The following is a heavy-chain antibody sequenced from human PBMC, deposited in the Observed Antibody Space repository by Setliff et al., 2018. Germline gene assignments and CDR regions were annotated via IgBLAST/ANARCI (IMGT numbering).Heavy chain of an antibody. J-gene: IGHJ4*02. Sequence: GGSLRLSCVVSGFTFSRYWMSWVRQAPGKGLEWVANIKQVGSEKYYVDSVKGRFTISRDNAKNSLYLQMNSLRAEDTAVYYCAKAGEWVLLVHYFDCWGQGTLVTVSS. CDR3: AKAGEWVLLVHYFDC. CDR1: GFTFSRYW. D-gene: IGHD1-26*01. V-gene: IGHV3-7*01. CDR2: IKQVGSEK.